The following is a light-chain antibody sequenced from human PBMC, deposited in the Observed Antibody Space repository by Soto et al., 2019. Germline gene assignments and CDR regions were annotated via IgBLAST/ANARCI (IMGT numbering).Light chain of an antibody. V-gene: IGLV2-14*03. CDR3: SSYTSSLIPV. CDR2: DVS. Sequence: QSVLTQPASVSGSPGQSITISCTGTSSDIGAYNYVSWYQQHPGKAPKLMIFDVSDRPSGVSNRFSGSKSGNTASLTISGLQPEDEASYFCSSYTSSLIPVFGGGTKVTVL. J-gene: IGLJ2*01. CDR1: SSDIGAYNY.